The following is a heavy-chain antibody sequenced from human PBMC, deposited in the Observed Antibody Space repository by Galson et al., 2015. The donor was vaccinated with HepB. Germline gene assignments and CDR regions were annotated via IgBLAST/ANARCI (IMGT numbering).Heavy chain of an antibody. CDR2: IIPILGIA. Sequence: SVKVSCKASGGTFSSYAISWVRQAPGQGLEWMGRIIPILGIANYAQKFQGRVTITADKSTSTAYMELSSLRSEDTAVYYCARGDCSGGSCYSGLVFWGQGTLVTVSS. CDR3: ARGDCSGGSCYSGLVF. V-gene: IGHV1-69*04. J-gene: IGHJ4*02. D-gene: IGHD2-15*01. CDR1: GGTFSSYA.